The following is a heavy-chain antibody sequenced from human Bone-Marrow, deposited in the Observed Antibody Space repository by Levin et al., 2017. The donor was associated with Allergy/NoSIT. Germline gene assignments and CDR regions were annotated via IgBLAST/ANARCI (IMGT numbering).Heavy chain of an antibody. V-gene: IGHV4-31*03. CDR2: IYYTGST. CDR3: GRDYAGNSGIDS. CDR1: GASISSGGYY. Sequence: SETLSLTCTVSGASISSGGYYWSWIRQHPGKGLEWIGYIYYTGSTFYNPSLESRLSLSVDTSKNQFSLKLNSVTAADTAVYYCGRDYAGNSGIDSWGQGTLVTVSS. D-gene: IGHD4-23*01. J-gene: IGHJ4*02.